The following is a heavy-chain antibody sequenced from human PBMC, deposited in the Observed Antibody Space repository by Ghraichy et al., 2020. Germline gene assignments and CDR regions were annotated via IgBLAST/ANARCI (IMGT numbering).Heavy chain of an antibody. Sequence: GGSLRLSCAASGFTFSTYGMSWVRQAPGKGLEWVASLGISSGDTYYVDSVRGRFTISRDNSMNTLYLQMNSLRAEDTAVYFCVKDWPKHDGSRYYLDYWGQGTLVTVSS. CDR2: LGISSGDT. V-gene: IGHV3-23*01. J-gene: IGHJ4*02. CDR1: GFTFSTYG. D-gene: IGHD3-22*01. CDR3: VKDWPKHDGSRYYLDY.